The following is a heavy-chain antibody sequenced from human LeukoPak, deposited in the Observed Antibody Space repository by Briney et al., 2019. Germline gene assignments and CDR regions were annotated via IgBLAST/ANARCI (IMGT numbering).Heavy chain of an antibody. V-gene: IGHV1-69*05. J-gene: IGHJ4*02. CDR1: GYTFTNYG. CDR3: ARADQYSRQIDY. Sequence: SVKVSCKASGYTFTNYGTSWVRQAPGQGLEWMGGIIPIFGTANYAQKFQGRVTITTDESTSTAYMEPSSLRSEDTAVYYCARADQYSRQIDYWGQGTLVAVSS. CDR2: IIPIFGTA. D-gene: IGHD6-6*01.